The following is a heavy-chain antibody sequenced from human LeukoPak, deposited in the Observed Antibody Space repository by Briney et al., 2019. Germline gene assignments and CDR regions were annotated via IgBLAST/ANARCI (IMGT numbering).Heavy chain of an antibody. V-gene: IGHV3-23*01. CDR2: ISGSGGST. CDR1: GFTFSSYG. CDR3: ASSSWYDGNFDY. Sequence: PGGSLRLSCAASGFTFSSYGMSWVRQAPGKGLDWVSAISGSGGSTYYADSVKGRFTISRDNSKNTLYLQMNSLRAEDTAVYYCASSSWYDGNFDYWGQGTLVTVSS. D-gene: IGHD6-13*01. J-gene: IGHJ4*02.